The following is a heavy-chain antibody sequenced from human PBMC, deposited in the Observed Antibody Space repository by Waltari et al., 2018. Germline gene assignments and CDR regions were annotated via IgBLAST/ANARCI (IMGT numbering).Heavy chain of an antibody. Sequence: QVQLVQSGAEVKKPGSSVKVSCTSSGGPFTSYAISWLRQAPGQGLEWMGGIIPIFGTANYAQKFQGRVTITADESTSTAYMELSSLRSEDTAVYYCASTVTTSLFYYYYMDVWGKGTTVTVSS. CDR3: ASTVTTSLFYYYYMDV. D-gene: IGHD4-4*01. CDR1: GGPFTSYA. V-gene: IGHV1-69*12. CDR2: IIPIFGTA. J-gene: IGHJ6*03.